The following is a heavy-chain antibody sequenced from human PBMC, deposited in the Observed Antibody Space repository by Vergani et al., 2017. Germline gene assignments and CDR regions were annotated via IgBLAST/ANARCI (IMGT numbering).Heavy chain of an antibody. V-gene: IGHV3-48*04. CDR3: ARDLMGPTGKTNWFDP. Sequence: EVQLVESGGGLVQPGGSLRLSCAASGFTFSSYSMNWVRQAPGKGLEWVSYISSSGSTIYYADSVKGRFTISRDNAKNSLYLQMNSLRAEDTAVYYCARDLMGPTGKTNWFDPWGQGTLVTVSS. CDR1: GFTFSSYS. J-gene: IGHJ5*02. D-gene: IGHD1-1*01. CDR2: ISSSGSTI.